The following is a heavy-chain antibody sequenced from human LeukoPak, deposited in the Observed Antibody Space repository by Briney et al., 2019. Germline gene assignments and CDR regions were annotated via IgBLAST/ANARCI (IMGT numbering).Heavy chain of an antibody. Sequence: PSETLSLTCAVSGVSLTDYYWSWIRQSPGKGLEWIGEVSPDGYDKYNPSLKSRVSISVDRSENQLSLRMSSVTAADTAVYYCASNRFGEPEDYYYYMDVWGKGTTVTVSS. CDR1: GVSLTDYY. CDR2: VSPDGYD. CDR3: ASNRFGEPEDYYYYMDV. V-gene: IGHV4-34*01. J-gene: IGHJ6*03. D-gene: IGHD3-10*01.